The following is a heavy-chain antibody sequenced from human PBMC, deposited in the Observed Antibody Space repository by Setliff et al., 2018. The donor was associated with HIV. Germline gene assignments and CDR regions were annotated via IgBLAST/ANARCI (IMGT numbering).Heavy chain of an antibody. D-gene: IGHD2-8*02. CDR2: IYHRGGT. CDR3: ARDTGVDVAPDGRGYHTFDF. V-gene: IGHV4-38-2*02. Sequence: SETLSLTCSVSGSSISSNSYWWAWIRQPPGKGLEYIGTIYHRGGTFNNPSLKSRVVMPVDTSKNQFSLKLTSVTAADTATYYCARDTGVDVAPDGRGYHTFDFWGRGTMVTVSS. CDR1: GSSISSNSY. J-gene: IGHJ3*01.